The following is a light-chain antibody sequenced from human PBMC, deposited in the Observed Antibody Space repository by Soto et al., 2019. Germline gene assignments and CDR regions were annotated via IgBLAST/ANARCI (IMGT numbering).Light chain of an antibody. V-gene: IGKV1-17*01. Sequence: DIQMTQSPSSLSASVGDRVTITCRASQDIRHDLRWYQQKPGEAPKRLIYNAATLERGVPSRFSGSGSGTEFTLTISSLQPDDFATYFCLQDSTYPLTFGEGTKLEI. CDR3: LQDSTYPLT. CDR1: QDIRHD. J-gene: IGKJ4*01. CDR2: NAA.